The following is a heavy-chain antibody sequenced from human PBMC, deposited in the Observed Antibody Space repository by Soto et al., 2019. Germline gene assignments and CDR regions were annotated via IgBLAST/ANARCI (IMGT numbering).Heavy chain of an antibody. CDR2: IYYSGST. CDR3: ARHPKEGATLRFDY. D-gene: IGHD1-26*01. J-gene: IGHJ4*02. Sequence: QLQLQESGPGLVKPSETLSLTCTVSGGSISSSSYYWGWIRQPPGKGLEWIGSIYYSGSTYYNPSLKSRVTISVDTSKNQFSLKLTSVTAADTAVYYCARHPKEGATLRFDYWGQGTLVTVSS. CDR1: GGSISSSSYY. V-gene: IGHV4-39*01.